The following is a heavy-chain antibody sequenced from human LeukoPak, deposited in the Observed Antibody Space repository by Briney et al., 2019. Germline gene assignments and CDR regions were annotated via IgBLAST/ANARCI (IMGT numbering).Heavy chain of an antibody. CDR1: GGTFSSYA. CDR3: ARQPLGYCSSTSCYGNNWFDP. CDR2: IIPIFGTA. D-gene: IGHD2-2*01. V-gene: IGHV1-69*05. Sequence: ASVKVSCKASGGTFSSYAISWVRQAPGQGLEWMGGIIPIFGTANYALKFQGRVTITTDESTSTAYMELSSLRSEDTAVYYCARQPLGYCSSTSCYGNNWFDPWGQGTLVTVSS. J-gene: IGHJ5*02.